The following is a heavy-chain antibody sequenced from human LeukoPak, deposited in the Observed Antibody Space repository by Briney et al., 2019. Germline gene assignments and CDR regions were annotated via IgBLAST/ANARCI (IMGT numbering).Heavy chain of an antibody. V-gene: IGHV4-59*08. CDR3: ARHEGGYDILTGYFTHGFDI. CDR1: GGSISSYY. J-gene: IGHJ3*02. D-gene: IGHD3-9*01. Sequence: SETLSLTCTVSGGSISSYYWSWIRQPPGKGLEWIGYIYYSGSTNYNPSLKSRVTISVDTSKNQFSLKLSSVTAADTAVYYCARHEGGYDILTGYFTHGFDIWGQGTTVTVSS. CDR2: IYYSGST.